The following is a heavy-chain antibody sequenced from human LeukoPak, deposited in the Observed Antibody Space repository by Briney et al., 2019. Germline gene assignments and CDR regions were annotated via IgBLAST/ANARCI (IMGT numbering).Heavy chain of an antibody. V-gene: IGHV3-30*18. Sequence: GGSLRRSCAASGFTFSSYGMHWVRQAPGKGLEWVAVISYDGSNKYYADSVKGRFTISRDNSKNTLYLQMNSLRAEDTAVYYCAKKELALDYWGQGTLVTVSS. CDR2: ISYDGSNK. CDR1: GFTFSSYG. CDR3: AKKELALDY. J-gene: IGHJ4*02. D-gene: IGHD1-1*01.